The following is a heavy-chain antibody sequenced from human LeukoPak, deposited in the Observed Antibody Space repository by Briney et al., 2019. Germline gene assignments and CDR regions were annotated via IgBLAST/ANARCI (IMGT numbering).Heavy chain of an antibody. J-gene: IGHJ4*02. CDR2: ISSSGSTI. CDR1: GFTFSDYY. V-gene: IGHV3-11*01. Sequence: PGGSLRLSCAASGFTFSDYYMSWIRQAPGKGLEWVSYISSSGSTIYYADSVKGRSTISRDNAKNSLYLQMNSLRAEDTAVYYCARSVAYTGYSSGWYGFWFDYWGQGTLVTVSS. CDR3: ARSVAYTGYSSGWYGFWFDY. D-gene: IGHD6-19*01.